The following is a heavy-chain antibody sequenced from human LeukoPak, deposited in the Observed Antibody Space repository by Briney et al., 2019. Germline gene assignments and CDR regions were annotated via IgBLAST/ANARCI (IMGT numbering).Heavy chain of an antibody. CDR2: IKEDGSEK. V-gene: IGHV3-7*01. Sequence: GGSLRLSCAASRFTFGSSWMSWVRQAPGKGLEWVANIKEDGSEKYYVDSVKGRFTISRDNGKNSLYLQMNSLRAEDTAVYYCAKDQHYDILTSAIDYWGQGSLVTVSS. CDR3: AKDQHYDILTSAIDY. J-gene: IGHJ4*02. CDR1: RFTFGSSW. D-gene: IGHD3-9*01.